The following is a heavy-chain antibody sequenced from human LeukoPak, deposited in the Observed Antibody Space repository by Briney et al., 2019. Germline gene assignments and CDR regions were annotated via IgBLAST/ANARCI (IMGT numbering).Heavy chain of an antibody. CDR1: GFTFNSYA. Sequence: GGSLRLSCAASGFTFNSYAMSWVRQAPGKGLQWVSANYGGGTYYEDSVKGRFTISRDISKNTLYLQMNSLRAEDTAVYYCTGGLIRDAYDIWGQGTMVTVSS. CDR2: NYGGGT. D-gene: IGHD6-19*01. J-gene: IGHJ3*02. CDR3: TGGLIRDAYDI. V-gene: IGHV3-23*01.